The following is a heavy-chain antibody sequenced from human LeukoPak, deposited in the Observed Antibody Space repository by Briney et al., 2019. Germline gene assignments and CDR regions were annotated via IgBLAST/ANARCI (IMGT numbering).Heavy chain of an antibody. CDR2: ISPSGGTT. CDR1: GIIFSNYG. D-gene: IGHD3-16*01. J-gene: IGHJ1*01. Sequence: PGGSLRLSCEASGIIFSNYGMNWVRQAPGKRLEWVSGISPSGGTTYYADSLKGRFSISRDNSKNTLYLQMNSLRDEDTAVYYCARLTWLLGEHWDQGTLVTVSS. CDR3: ARLTWLLGEH. V-gene: IGHV3-23*01.